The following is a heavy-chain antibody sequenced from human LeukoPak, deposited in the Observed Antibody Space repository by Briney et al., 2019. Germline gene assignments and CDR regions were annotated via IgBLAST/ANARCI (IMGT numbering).Heavy chain of an antibody. CDR2: MNPNSGNT. CDR3: ARGEATAAPEYYYYMDV. D-gene: IGHD1-14*01. V-gene: IGHV1-8*01. CDR1: GYTFTSYD. J-gene: IGHJ6*03. Sequence: ASVKASCKASGYTFTSYDINWVRQATGQGLEWMGWMNPNSGNTGYAQKFQGRVTMTRNTSISTAYMELSSLRSDDTAVYYCARGEATAAPEYYYYMDVWGKGTTVTVSS.